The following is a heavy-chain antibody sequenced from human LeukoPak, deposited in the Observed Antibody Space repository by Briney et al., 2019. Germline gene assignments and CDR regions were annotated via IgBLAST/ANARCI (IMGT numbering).Heavy chain of an antibody. V-gene: IGHV4-34*01. CDR1: GGSFSGYY. CDR3: ARFTMVRGLWYFDL. D-gene: IGHD3-10*01. Sequence: SETLSLTCAVYGGSFSGYYWSWIRQPPGKGLEWIGEINHSGSTNYNPSLKSRVTISVDTSKNQFSLKLSSVTAADTAVYYCARFTMVRGLWYFDLWGRGTLVTVSS. J-gene: IGHJ2*01. CDR2: INHSGST.